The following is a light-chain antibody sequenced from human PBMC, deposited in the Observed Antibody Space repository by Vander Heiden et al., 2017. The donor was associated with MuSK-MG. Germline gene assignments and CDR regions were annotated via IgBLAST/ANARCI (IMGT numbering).Light chain of an antibody. V-gene: IGLV1-44*01. CDR3: AAWDDSLNGVV. J-gene: IGLJ2*01. CDR1: NSNIGSHS. CDR2: TNN. Sequence: QSVLTQPPSASGTPGQRVTISCSGSNSNIGSHSVNWYQQLPGTAPKLLIYTNNQRPSGVPDRFSGSKSGTSASLAISGLQSEDEADYYCAAWDDSLNGVVFGGGTKLTVL.